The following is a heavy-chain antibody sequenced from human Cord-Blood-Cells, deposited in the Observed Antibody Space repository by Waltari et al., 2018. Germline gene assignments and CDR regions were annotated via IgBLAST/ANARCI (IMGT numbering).Heavy chain of an antibody. D-gene: IGHD2-2*01. J-gene: IGHJ2*01. Sequence: QLQLQESGPGLVKPSETLSLTCTVSGGSISSSSYYWGWIRQPPGKGLEWIGSIYYSGGTYCNPSLKSRVTISVDTSKNQFSLKLSSVTAADTAVYYCARRYCSSTRCYWYFDLWGRGTLVTVSS. V-gene: IGHV4-39*01. CDR1: GGSISSSSYY. CDR3: ARRYCSSTRCYWYFDL. CDR2: IYYSGGT.